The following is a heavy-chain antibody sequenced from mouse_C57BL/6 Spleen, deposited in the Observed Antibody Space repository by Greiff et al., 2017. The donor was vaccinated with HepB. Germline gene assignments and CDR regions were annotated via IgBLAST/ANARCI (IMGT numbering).Heavy chain of an antibody. J-gene: IGHJ3*01. Sequence: EVKLMESGEGLVKPGGSLKLSCAASGFTFSSYAMSWVRQTPEKRLEWVAYISSGGDYIYYADTVKGRFTISRDNARNTLYLQMSSLKSEDTAMYYCTREYYGSSFAYWGQGTLVTVSA. CDR1: GFTFSSYA. CDR3: TREYYGSSFAY. V-gene: IGHV5-9-1*02. D-gene: IGHD1-1*01. CDR2: ISSGGDYI.